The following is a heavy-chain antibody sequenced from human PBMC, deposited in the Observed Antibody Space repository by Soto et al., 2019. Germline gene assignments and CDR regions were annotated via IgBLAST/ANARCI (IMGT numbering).Heavy chain of an antibody. J-gene: IGHJ4*02. CDR1: GFTFSTYA. V-gene: IGHV3-23*01. CDR2: ISGSGGST. Sequence: EVQLLESGGGLVQPGGSLRLSCAASGFTFSTYAMRWVRQAPGKGLEWVSAISGSGGSTYYADSVKGRFTISRDNSKNTLYLQMNSLRAEDTAVYYCARRGSGSYYDYWGQGTLVIVSS. D-gene: IGHD1-26*01. CDR3: ARRGSGSYYDY.